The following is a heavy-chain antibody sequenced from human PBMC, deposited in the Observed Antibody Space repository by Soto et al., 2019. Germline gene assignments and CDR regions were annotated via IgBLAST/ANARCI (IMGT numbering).Heavy chain of an antibody. Sequence: ASVKVSCKASGGTFSSYAISWVRQAPGQGLEWMGGIIPIFGTANYAQKFQGRVTITADKSTSTAYMELISLRSEDTAVYYCARDRVYYYYDSSGYYGSAFDIWGQGTMVTVSS. CDR2: IIPIFGTA. J-gene: IGHJ3*02. CDR1: GGTFSSYA. CDR3: ARDRVYYYYDSSGYYGSAFDI. V-gene: IGHV1-69*06. D-gene: IGHD3-22*01.